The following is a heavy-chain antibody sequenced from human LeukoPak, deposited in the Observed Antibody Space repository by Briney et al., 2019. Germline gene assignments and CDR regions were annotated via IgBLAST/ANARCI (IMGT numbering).Heavy chain of an antibody. J-gene: IGHJ4*02. CDR1: GYTFTSYG. D-gene: IGHD1-26*01. CDR2: ISAYNGNT. CDR3: ARARGSSQTNIFDY. Sequence: ASVKVSCKASGYTFTSYGISWVRQAPGRGLEWMGWISAYNGNTNYAQKLQGRVTMTTDTSTSTAYMELRSLRADDTAVYYCARARGSSQTNIFDYWGQGTLVTVSS. V-gene: IGHV1-18*01.